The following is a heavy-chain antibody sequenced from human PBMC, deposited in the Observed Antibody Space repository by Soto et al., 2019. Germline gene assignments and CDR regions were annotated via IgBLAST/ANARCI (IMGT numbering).Heavy chain of an antibody. V-gene: IGHV4-59*08. J-gene: IGHJ5*02. D-gene: IGHD3-10*01. CDR3: ARWDLELNWFDP. CDR1: GSSISNYY. CDR2: IYYSGST. Sequence: QVQLQESGPGLVKPSETLSLTCTVSGSSISNYYWSWIRQPPGKGLEWIGYIYYSGSTNYNPSLKSRVSISVDTSKNQFSLKLSSVTAADTAMYYCARWDLELNWFDPWGQGTLVTVSS.